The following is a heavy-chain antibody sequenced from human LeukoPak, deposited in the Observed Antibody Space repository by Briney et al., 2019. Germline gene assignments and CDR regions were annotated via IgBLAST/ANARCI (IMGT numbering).Heavy chain of an antibody. J-gene: IGHJ3*01. V-gene: IGHV3-23*01. CDR1: GFAFSTYD. D-gene: IGHD2-2*03. CDR3: AQGGYFAFDF. CDR2: IYRSGGK. Sequence: GGSLRLSCVASGFAFSTYDMQWVRQAPGKGLEWVSGIYRSGGKYYTDSVKGRFTISRDNSKSTLYLEMNSLRADDTAVYYCAQGGYFAFDFWSQGTMVTVS.